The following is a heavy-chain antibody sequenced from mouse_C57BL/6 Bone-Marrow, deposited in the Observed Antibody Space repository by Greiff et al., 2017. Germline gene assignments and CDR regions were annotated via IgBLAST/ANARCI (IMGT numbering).Heavy chain of an antibody. CDR3: TRDYYGSSGPYDAMDY. Sequence: EVKLVESGGGLVKPGGSLKLSCAASGFTFSSYTMSWVRQTPEKRLEWVATISSGGSYTYYPDSVKGRFTISRDNATNTLYLQMSSLKSEDTAMYYCTRDYYGSSGPYDAMDYWGQGTSVTGSS. CDR2: ISSGGSYT. CDR1: GFTFSSYT. J-gene: IGHJ4*01. V-gene: IGHV5-6-4*01. D-gene: IGHD1-1*01.